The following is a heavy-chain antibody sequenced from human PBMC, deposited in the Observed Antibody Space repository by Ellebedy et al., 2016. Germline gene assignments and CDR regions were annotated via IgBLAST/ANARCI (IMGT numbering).Heavy chain of an antibody. CDR2: ISTDGSST. CDR1: GFTFSSHW. Sequence: GESLKISXAVSGFTFSSHWMHWVRQAPGKGLVWVSRISTDGSSTNYADSVKGRFTISRDNAKNSLYLQMNSLSAEDTAIYYCTGGYCREDSCYAVFGSWGQGTLVTVSS. V-gene: IGHV3-74*01. CDR3: TGGYCREDSCYAVFGS. J-gene: IGHJ5*02. D-gene: IGHD2-2*01.